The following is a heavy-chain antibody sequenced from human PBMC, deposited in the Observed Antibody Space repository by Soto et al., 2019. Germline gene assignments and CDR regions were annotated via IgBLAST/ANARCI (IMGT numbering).Heavy chain of an antibody. V-gene: IGHV3-23*01. CDR2: ISGSGGST. J-gene: IGHJ3*02. D-gene: IGHD3-3*01. Sequence: EVQLLESGGGLVQPGGSLRLSCAASGFTFSSYAMSWVRQAPGKGLEWVSAISGSGGSTYYADSVKGRFTISRDNSKNTLYLQMNSLRAEDTAVYYCAKYYPGGGIRFWVFDAFDIWGQGTMVTVSS. CDR1: GFTFSSYA. CDR3: AKYYPGGGIRFWVFDAFDI.